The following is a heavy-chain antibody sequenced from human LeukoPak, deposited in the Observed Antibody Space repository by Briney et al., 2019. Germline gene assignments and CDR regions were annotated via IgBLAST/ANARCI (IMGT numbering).Heavy chain of an antibody. D-gene: IGHD2-21*01. CDR2: IKRGSDGGTT. Sequence: GGSLRLSCAASGFIFSDAWMSWVRQAPGKGLEWVGRIKRGSDGGTTDHAAPVKRRITSSRHDSSDTLHLQLNNLNSDDTAVYYCTTHLPRSETYSNHYWGRGTLVTVSS. CDR1: GFIFSDAW. V-gene: IGHV3-15*01. J-gene: IGHJ4*02. CDR3: TTHLPRSETYSNHY.